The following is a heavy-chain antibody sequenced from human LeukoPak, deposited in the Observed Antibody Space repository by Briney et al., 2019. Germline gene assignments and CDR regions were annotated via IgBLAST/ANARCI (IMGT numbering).Heavy chain of an antibody. CDR1: GGCVSSRSYS. V-gene: IGHV4-61*01. CDR3: ARGYYYDQNWRDP. D-gene: IGHD3-22*01. Sequence: TSETLSLTCAVFGGCVSSRSYSWPWIRQPPGKGLEWIGYVYYSGSTNYNPSLKSRLTISVDTSKSQFSLKLRSVTAADTAEYYCARGYYYDQNWRDPWGQGTLVTDSS. J-gene: IGHJ5*02. CDR2: VYYSGST.